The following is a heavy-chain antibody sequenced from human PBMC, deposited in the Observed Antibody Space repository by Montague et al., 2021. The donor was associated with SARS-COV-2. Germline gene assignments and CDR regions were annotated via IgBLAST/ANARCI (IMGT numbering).Heavy chain of an antibody. J-gene: IGHJ3*01. D-gene: IGHD3-3*01. Sequence: SETLSLTCAVYGGSFTGYYWTWIRQPPGKGLEWIGEINHSGSSNYNPSLESRVTMSVDTSKNQFSLRLNSVSAADTAVYYCARAQVTIFGVLIMLGAAGAVDVWDQGTTVTVSS. V-gene: IGHV4-34*01. CDR3: ARAQVTIFGVLIMLGAAGAVDV. CDR1: GGSFTGYY. CDR2: INHSGSS.